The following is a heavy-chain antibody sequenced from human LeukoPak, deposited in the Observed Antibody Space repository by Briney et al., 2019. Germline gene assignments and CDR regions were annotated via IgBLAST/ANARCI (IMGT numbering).Heavy chain of an antibody. V-gene: IGHV3-21*01. CDR2: ISATGTYT. CDR1: GFSFSSYA. CDR3: ARVGAYTDYAPDY. D-gene: IGHD4-17*01. Sequence: GGSPRLSCAASGFSFSSYAMSWVRQAPGKGLEWVSSISATGTYTYYADSVKGRFTISRDSAKNSLYLQMSSLRAEDTAVYYCARVGAYTDYAPDYGGQGTLVTVSS. J-gene: IGHJ4*02.